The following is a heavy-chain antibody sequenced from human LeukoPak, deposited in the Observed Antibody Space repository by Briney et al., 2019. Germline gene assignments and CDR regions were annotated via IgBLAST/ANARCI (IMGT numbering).Heavy chain of an antibody. D-gene: IGHD6-19*01. CDR1: GFTFSSYG. CDR2: IRYDGSNK. V-gene: IGHV3-30*02. J-gene: IGHJ3*02. CDR3: ARDSSGWYRAFDI. Sequence: GGSLRLSCAASGFTFSSYGMHWVRQAPGKGLEWVAFIRYDGSNKYYADSVKGRFTISRDNSKNTLYLQMNSLRAEDTAVYYCARDSSGWYRAFDIWGQGTMVTVSS.